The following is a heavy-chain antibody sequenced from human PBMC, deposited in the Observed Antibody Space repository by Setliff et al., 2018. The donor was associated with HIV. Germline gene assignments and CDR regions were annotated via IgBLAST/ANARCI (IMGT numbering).Heavy chain of an antibody. CDR1: GYTFTSYG. Sequence: ASVKVSCKASGYTFTSYGISWVRQAPGQGLEWMGWISAYNGNTNYAQKLQGRVTMTTDTSTSTAYMELRSLRSDDTAVYYCARSQGSVVVTAIHFDYWGQGTLVTVSS. CDR2: ISAYNGNT. V-gene: IGHV1-18*01. J-gene: IGHJ4*02. D-gene: IGHD2-21*02. CDR3: ARSQGSVVVTAIHFDY.